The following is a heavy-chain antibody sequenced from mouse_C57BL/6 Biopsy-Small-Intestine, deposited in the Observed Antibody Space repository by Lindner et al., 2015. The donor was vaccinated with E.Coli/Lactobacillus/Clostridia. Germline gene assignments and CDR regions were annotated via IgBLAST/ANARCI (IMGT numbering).Heavy chain of an antibody. CDR3: ARNRTYAMDY. Sequence: VRPGTSVKVSCKASGYAFTNYLIEWVKQRPGQGLEWIGVINPGSGGTNYNEKFKGKATLTADKSSSTAYMQLSSLTSEDSAVYFCARNRTYAMDYWGQGTSVTVSS. J-gene: IGHJ4*01. CDR2: INPGSGGT. V-gene: IGHV1-54*01. CDR1: GYAFTNYL.